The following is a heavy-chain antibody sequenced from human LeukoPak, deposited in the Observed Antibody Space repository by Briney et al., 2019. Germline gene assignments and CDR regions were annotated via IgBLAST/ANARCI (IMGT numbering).Heavy chain of an antibody. CDR2: IWYDGSNK. D-gene: IGHD4-17*01. V-gene: IGHV3-33*01. Sequence: GGSLRLSCAASAFTFSSYGMHWVRQAPGKGLEWVAVIWYDGSNKYYADSVKGRFTISRDNSKNTLYLQMNSLRAEDTAVYYCATYGDYGSTTFDGMDVWGQGTTVTVSS. CDR3: ATYGDYGSTTFDGMDV. CDR1: AFTFSSYG. J-gene: IGHJ6*02.